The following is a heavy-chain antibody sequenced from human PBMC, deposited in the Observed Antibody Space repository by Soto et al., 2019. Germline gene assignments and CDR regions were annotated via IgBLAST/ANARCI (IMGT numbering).Heavy chain of an antibody. D-gene: IGHD3-10*01. CDR3: ARVWYGPYYMDV. V-gene: IGHV4-30-4*01. Sequence: SETLSLTCTVSGGSISSGDYYWSWIRQPPGKGLERIGYIYYSGSTYYNPSLKSRVTISVDTSKNQFSLKLSSVTAADTAVYYCARVWYGPYYMDVWGKGTTVTVSS. CDR2: IYYSGST. CDR1: GGSISSGDYY. J-gene: IGHJ6*03.